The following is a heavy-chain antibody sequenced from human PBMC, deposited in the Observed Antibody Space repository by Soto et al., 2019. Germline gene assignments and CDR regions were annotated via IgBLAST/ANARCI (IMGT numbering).Heavy chain of an antibody. CDR2: IYHSGST. D-gene: IGHD2-15*01. CDR1: GGSISSGGYS. Sequence: QLQLQESGSGLVKPSQTLSLTCAVSGGSISSGGYSWSWIRQPPGKGLEWIGYIYHSGSTYYNPSPKNRVTISVDRSKNQFSLKRSSVTAADTAVYYCAGGGYCSGGSCLDVWGQGTTVTVSS. J-gene: IGHJ6*02. V-gene: IGHV4-30-2*01. CDR3: AGGGYCSGGSCLDV.